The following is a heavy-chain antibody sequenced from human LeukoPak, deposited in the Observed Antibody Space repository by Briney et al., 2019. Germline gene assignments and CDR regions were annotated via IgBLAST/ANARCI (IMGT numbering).Heavy chain of an antibody. V-gene: IGHV3-20*04. CDR1: GFTFDDYG. J-gene: IGHJ5*02. CDR3: AKDPYYDSSGYYLNWFDP. CDR2: INWNGGST. Sequence: GSGGSLRLSCAASGFTFDDYGMSWVRQAPGKGLEWVSGINWNGGSTGYADSVKGRFTISRDNSKNTLYLQMNSLRAEDTAVYYCAKDPYYDSSGYYLNWFDPWGQGTLVTVSS. D-gene: IGHD3-22*01.